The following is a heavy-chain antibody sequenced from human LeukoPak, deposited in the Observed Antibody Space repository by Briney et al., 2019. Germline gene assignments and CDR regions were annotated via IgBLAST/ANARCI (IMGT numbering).Heavy chain of an antibody. Sequence: RSSETLSLTCIVSGGSISNYYWTWIRQPPGKVLEWIGYIYYTGSTNSNPSLKSRVTISVDTSKNQFSLKLSSVTAADTAVYYCARVYGAGYDFRGAFDIWGQGTMVTVSS. CDR3: ARVYGAGYDFRGAFDI. J-gene: IGHJ3*02. D-gene: IGHD5-12*01. CDR1: GGSISNYY. CDR2: IYYTGST. V-gene: IGHV4-59*01.